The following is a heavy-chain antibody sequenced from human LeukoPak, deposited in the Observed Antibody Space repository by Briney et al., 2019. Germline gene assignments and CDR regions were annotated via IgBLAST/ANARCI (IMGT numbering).Heavy chain of an antibody. Sequence: GGSLRLSCTASGFTFSSYGMHWVRQAPGKGLGWVAVISYDGSNKYYADSVKGRFTISRDNSKNTLYLQMNSLRAEDTAVYACAKDLGNYDSSGSVYDGMDVWGQGTTVTVSS. CDR3: AKDLGNYDSSGSVYDGMDV. CDR1: GFTFSSYG. J-gene: IGHJ6*02. CDR2: ISYDGSNK. V-gene: IGHV3-30*18. D-gene: IGHD3-22*01.